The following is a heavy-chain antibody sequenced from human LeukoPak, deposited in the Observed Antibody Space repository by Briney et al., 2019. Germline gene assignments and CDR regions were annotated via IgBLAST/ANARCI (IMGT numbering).Heavy chain of an antibody. CDR2: VNPNSGGT. D-gene: IGHD6-19*01. Sequence: ASVKVSCKASVYTFTGYYMHWVRQAPGQGLEWMGWVNPNSGGTNYAQKFQGRVTMTRDTSISTAYMELSRLRSDDTAVYYCARDYGSVAPPFDYWGQGTLVTVSS. V-gene: IGHV1-2*02. J-gene: IGHJ4*02. CDR1: VYTFTGYY. CDR3: ARDYGSVAPPFDY.